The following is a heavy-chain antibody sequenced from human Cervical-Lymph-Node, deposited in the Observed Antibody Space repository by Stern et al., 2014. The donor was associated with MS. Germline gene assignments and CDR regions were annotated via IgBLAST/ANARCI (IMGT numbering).Heavy chain of an antibody. CDR2: IYYSGST. D-gene: IGHD2-2*01. V-gene: IGHV4-31*03. J-gene: IGHJ5*02. CDR1: GGSISSGGYY. Sequence: QVQLVESGPGLVKPSQTLSLTCTVSGGSISSGGYYWSWIRQHPGKGLGWIGYIYYSGSTYYNPSLKSRVTISVDTSKNQFSLKLSSVTAADTAVYYCAREYCSSTSCYQWFDPWGQGTLVTVSS. CDR3: AREYCSSTSCYQWFDP.